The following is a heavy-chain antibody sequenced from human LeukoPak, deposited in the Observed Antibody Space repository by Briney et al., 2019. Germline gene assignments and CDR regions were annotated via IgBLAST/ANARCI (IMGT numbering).Heavy chain of an antibody. Sequence: SENLSLTCTVSGGSIRSQSWSWIRQPPGNGLEWMGDIQDSGSTNYNPSLMSRVTISVDRSKNQFSLKLTSVTAADTAVYFCALSDYLEHFSRGGRLLVRNAFDIWGQGTMVTVSA. D-gene: IGHD1/OR15-1a*01. V-gene: IGHV4-59*11. CDR3: ALSDYLEHFSRGGRLLVRNAFDI. CDR1: GGSIRSQS. CDR2: IQDSGST. J-gene: IGHJ3*02.